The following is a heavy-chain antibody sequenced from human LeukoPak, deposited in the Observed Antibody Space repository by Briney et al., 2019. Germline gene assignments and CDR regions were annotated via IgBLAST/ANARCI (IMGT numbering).Heavy chain of an antibody. D-gene: IGHD5-24*01. V-gene: IGHV3-21*01. CDR1: GFTFSSYN. Sequence: KPGGSLRLSCAASGFTFSSYNMNWVRQAPGKGLEWVSSISSSGTYIYYADSVKGRFTISRDTAKNSLYLQMNSPRAEDTAVYYCAREMGDGYDYWGQGTLVTVSS. J-gene: IGHJ4*02. CDR2: ISSSGTYI. CDR3: AREMGDGYDY.